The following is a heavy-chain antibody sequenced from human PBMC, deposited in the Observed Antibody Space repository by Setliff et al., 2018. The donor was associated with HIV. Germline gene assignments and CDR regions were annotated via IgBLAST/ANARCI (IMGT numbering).Heavy chain of an antibody. CDR2: INQSENT. V-gene: IGHV4-34*01. D-gene: IGHD3-10*01. CDR1: GGSFSGYY. J-gene: IGHJ6*02. CDR3: ARPGSSSYYYAMDV. Sequence: SETLSLTCTVYGGSFSGYYWSWIRQPPGMGLEWIGEINQSENTNYNPSLKSRVTISADPSKNQFSLKLSSVTAADTAVYYCARPGSSSYYYAMDVWGLGTTVTVSS.